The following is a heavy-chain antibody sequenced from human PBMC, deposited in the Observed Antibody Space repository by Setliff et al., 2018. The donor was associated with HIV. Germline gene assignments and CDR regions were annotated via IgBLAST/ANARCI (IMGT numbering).Heavy chain of an antibody. CDR1: GGSFSGYY. CDR3: AGGPGTTSIDY. J-gene: IGHJ4*02. Sequence: SETLSLTCAGYGGSFSGYYWSWIRQPPGKGLEWIGEINHSGSTNYNMSLWSRVTISLDASRNQFSLELISVTAADTAVYYCAGGPGTTSIDYWAQGTRVTVPQ. V-gene: IGHV4-34*01. D-gene: IGHD1-26*01. CDR2: INHSGST.